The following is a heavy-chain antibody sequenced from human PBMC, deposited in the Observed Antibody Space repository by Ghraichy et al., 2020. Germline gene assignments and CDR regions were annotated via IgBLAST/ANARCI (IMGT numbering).Heavy chain of an antibody. CDR3: ARGGSSGTYYYYGMDG. Sequence: GGSLRLSCAASGFTVSSKYMSWVRQAPGKGLEWVSVIYSGGSTYYADSVKGRFTISRDNSKNTLYLQMNSLRAEDTTVYYCARGGSSGTYYYYGMDGWGQGTTVTVSS. CDR2: IYSGGST. J-gene: IGHJ6*02. D-gene: IGHD3-16*01. V-gene: IGHV3-53*01. CDR1: GFTVSSKY.